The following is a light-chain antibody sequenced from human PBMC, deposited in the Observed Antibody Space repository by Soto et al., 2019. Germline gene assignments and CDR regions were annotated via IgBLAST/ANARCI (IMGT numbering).Light chain of an antibody. V-gene: IGLV2-14*02. Sequence: QSALTQPASVSGSPGQSITISCTGTSSDVGRYNLVSWYQHHPGKAPKLMIYEGSKRPSGVSNRFSGSKSGNTASLTISGLQAEDEADYYCCSYTSSSTVVFGGGTKLTVL. CDR2: EGS. CDR1: SSDVGRYNL. CDR3: CSYTSSSTVV. J-gene: IGLJ2*01.